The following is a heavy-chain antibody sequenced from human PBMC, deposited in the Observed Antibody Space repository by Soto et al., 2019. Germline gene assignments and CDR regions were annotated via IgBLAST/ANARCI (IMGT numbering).Heavy chain of an antibody. D-gene: IGHD5-12*01. CDR1: GYSFITSYH. Sequence: QVQLVQSGAEVKKPGASVKVSCKASGYSFITSYHMHWVRQAPGQGLEWMGIINPTGSMTRYSQKFQGRLTMTRDTSTATDYMELSNLTSEDTDVYFCARDTGYDHDAFDIWGQGTRVTVSS. J-gene: IGHJ3*02. V-gene: IGHV1-46*01. CDR3: ARDTGYDHDAFDI. CDR2: INPTGSMT.